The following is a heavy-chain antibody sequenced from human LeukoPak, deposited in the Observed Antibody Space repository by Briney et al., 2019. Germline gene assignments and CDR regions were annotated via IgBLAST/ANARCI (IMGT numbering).Heavy chain of an antibody. D-gene: IGHD2-15*01. CDR3: AKDPDRENIVVVVAATYGMDV. J-gene: IGHJ6*02. CDR1: GFTFSSYA. Sequence: AGGSLRLSCAASGFTFSSYAMSWVRQAPGKGLESVSAISGSGGSTYYADSVKGRFTISRDNSKKTLYLQMNSLRAEDTAVYYCAKDPDRENIVVVVAATYGMDVWGQGTTVTVSS. CDR2: ISGSGGST. V-gene: IGHV3-23*01.